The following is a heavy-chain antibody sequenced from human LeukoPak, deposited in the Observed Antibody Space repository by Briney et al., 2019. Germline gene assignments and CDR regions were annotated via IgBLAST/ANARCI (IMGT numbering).Heavy chain of an antibody. CDR1: GITLSTYW. D-gene: IGHD2-2*01. J-gene: IGHJ6*03. Sequence: GGSLRLSCAASGITLSTYWMTWVRQAPGKGLEWVANIKQDGSEKYYVDSVKGRFTISRDNAKNSLCLQMNSLRAGDTAVYYCARESIEYCSSTSCYAVGRYHYNMDVWGKGITVTVSS. V-gene: IGHV3-7*01. CDR2: IKQDGSEK. CDR3: ARESIEYCSSTSCYAVGRYHYNMDV.